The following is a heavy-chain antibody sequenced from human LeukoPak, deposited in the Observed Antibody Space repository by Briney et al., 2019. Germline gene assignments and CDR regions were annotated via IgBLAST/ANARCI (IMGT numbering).Heavy chain of an antibody. Sequence: SETLSLTCTVSGGSVSSGDYYWTWIRQHPGKGLEWIGYIYHTGGAYYNPSLKSRVTISVDTSKKQFSLRLRSVTAADTAMYYCARWSFRLAAGYTGGAFDIWGPGTMGTVSS. CDR2: IYHTGGA. V-gene: IGHV4-31*03. CDR1: GGSVSSGDYY. J-gene: IGHJ3*02. D-gene: IGHD3-16*02. CDR3: ARWSFRLAAGYTGGAFDI.